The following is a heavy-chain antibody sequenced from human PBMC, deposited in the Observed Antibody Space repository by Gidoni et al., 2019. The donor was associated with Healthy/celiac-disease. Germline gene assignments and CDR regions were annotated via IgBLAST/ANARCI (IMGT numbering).Heavy chain of an antibody. CDR1: VGTFSSYA. D-gene: IGHD6-13*01. CDR3: ARGGSSSWYYWFDP. J-gene: IGHJ5*02. V-gene: IGHV1-69*01. CDR2: IIPIFGTA. Sequence: QVQLVQSGAEVKKPGSSVKVSCKASVGTFSSYAISWVRQAPGQGLEWMGGIIPIFGTANYAQKFQGRVTITADESTSTAYMELSSLRSEDTAVYYCARGGSSSWYYWFDPWGQGTLVTVSS.